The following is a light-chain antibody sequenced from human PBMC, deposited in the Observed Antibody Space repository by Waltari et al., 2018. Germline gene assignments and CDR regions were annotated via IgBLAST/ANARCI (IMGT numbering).Light chain of an antibody. Sequence: DLVMTQSPLPLPVTPGEPASIPCRLSQSLLHTNGFHYLEWYLQRPGQSPQLLIYLGTNRASGVPDRFSGSRSGTDFTLKISSVEAEDVGVYYCMQTLQSPVTFGQGTRLEIK. V-gene: IGKV2-28*01. CDR1: QSLLHTNGFHY. CDR3: MQTLQSPVT. CDR2: LGT. J-gene: IGKJ5*01.